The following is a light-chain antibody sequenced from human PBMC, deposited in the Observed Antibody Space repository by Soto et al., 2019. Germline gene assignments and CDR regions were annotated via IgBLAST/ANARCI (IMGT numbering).Light chain of an antibody. CDR3: QQRSNWPPFT. J-gene: IGKJ3*01. CDR1: QSVSSY. Sequence: EIVLTQSPATLPLSPGEIATLSCRASQSVSSYLAWYQQKPGQAPRLLIYDASNMATGIPARFSGSGSGTDFTRTISSLEPEDFAVYYCQQRSNWPPFTFGPGTKVDLK. CDR2: DAS. V-gene: IGKV3-11*01.